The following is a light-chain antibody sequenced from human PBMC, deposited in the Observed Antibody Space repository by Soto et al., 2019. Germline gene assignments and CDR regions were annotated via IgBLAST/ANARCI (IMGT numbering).Light chain of an antibody. V-gene: IGKV3-20*01. CDR2: GAS. J-gene: IGKJ2*01. Sequence: EIVLTQSPGTLHLSPGERATLSCRASQSVSSNYLVWYQQKPGQAPRPLIYGASSRATGIPDRFSGSGSGKDFTLTISRLEPEDFAVYYCQQYANSPFTFGQGTKLEIK. CDR1: QSVSSNY. CDR3: QQYANSPFT.